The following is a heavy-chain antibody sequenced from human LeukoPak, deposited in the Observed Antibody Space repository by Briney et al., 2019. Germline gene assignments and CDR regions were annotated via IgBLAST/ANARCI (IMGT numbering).Heavy chain of an antibody. J-gene: IGHJ5*02. D-gene: IGHD2-2*01. V-gene: IGHV4-59*01. CDR2: IYYSGST. CDR1: GGSISSYY. Sequence: SETLSLTCTVSGGSISSYYWSWIRQPPGKGLEWIGYIYYSGSTNYNPSLKSRVTISVDTSKNQFSLKLSSVTAADTAVYYCARGGKGQLLGRCWFDPWGQGTLVTVSS. CDR3: ARGGKGQLLGRCWFDP.